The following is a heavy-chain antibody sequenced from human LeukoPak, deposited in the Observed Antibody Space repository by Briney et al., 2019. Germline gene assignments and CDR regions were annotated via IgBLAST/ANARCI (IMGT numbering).Heavy chain of an antibody. J-gene: IGHJ4*02. Sequence: GESLKVSCKASGYTFTGYYMHWVRQAPGQGLEWMGWINPNSGGTNYAQKFQGRVSMTRDTSTSTAYMELSSLRSDDTAVYYCARDGTCGSTDCYEWLAYWGQGTLVTVSS. V-gene: IGHV1-2*02. CDR1: GYTFTGYY. CDR3: ARDGTCGSTDCYEWLAY. CDR2: INPNSGGT. D-gene: IGHD2-2*01.